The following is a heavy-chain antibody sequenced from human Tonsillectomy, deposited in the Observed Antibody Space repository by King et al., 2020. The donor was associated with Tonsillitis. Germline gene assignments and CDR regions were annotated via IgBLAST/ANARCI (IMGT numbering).Heavy chain of an antibody. Sequence: VQLVESGGGLVKPGGSLRLSCAVSGFTFTKAWMTWVRQAPGKGLEWVGRIKSTTDGGTTDYAAPVKGRLTISRDDSKNTLYLQMNSLKTEDTGVYFCTTDGRLWFGENYWGQGTLVTVSS. J-gene: IGHJ4*02. D-gene: IGHD3-10*01. CDR1: GFTFTKAW. V-gene: IGHV3-15*01. CDR3: TTDGRLWFGENY. CDR2: IKSTTDGGTT.